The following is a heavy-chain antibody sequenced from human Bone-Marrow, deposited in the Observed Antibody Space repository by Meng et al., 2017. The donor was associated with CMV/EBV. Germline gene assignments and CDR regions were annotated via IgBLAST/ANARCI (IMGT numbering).Heavy chain of an antibody. CDR1: GGSISSSSYY. CDR3: ARDTVVTPPYYYYGMDV. Sequence: SETLSLTCTVSGGSISSSSYYWGWIRQPPGKGLEWIGSIYYSGSTNYNPSLKSRVTISVDTSKNQFSLKLSSVTAADTAVYYCARDTVVTPPYYYYGMDVWGQGTTVTVSS. V-gene: IGHV4-39*07. CDR2: IYYSGST. J-gene: IGHJ6*02. D-gene: IGHD4-23*01.